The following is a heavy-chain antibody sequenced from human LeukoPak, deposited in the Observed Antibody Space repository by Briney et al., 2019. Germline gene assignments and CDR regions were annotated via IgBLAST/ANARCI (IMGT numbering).Heavy chain of an antibody. Sequence: ASVKVSCKASGGTFSSYAISWVRQAPGQGLEWMGGIIPIFGTANYAQKFQGRVTITADESTSTAYMELSSLRSEDTAVYYCARELTIFGVAYGWSYFDYWGQGTLVTVSS. CDR3: ARELTIFGVAYGWSYFDY. V-gene: IGHV1-69*13. CDR1: GGTFSSYA. CDR2: IIPIFGTA. D-gene: IGHD3-3*01. J-gene: IGHJ4*02.